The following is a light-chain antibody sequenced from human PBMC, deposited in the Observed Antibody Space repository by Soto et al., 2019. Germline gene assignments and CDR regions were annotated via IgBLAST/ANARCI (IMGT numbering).Light chain of an antibody. V-gene: IGLV2-23*02. J-gene: IGLJ1*01. Sequence: QSALTQPASGCGSPGQSITISCTGTSSDFGSYNLVSWYQQHPGKAPKLMIYEVSKRPSGVSNRFSGSKSGNTASLTISGLQAEDEADYYCCSYGGSSTYVFGTGTKLTVL. CDR1: SSDFGSYNL. CDR3: CSYGGSSTYV. CDR2: EVS.